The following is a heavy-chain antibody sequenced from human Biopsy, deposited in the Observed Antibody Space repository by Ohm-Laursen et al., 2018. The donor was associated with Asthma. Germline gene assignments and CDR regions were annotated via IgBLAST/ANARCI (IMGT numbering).Heavy chain of an antibody. CDR2: INPSGGST. Sequence: SVKVSCNASGYTFTSYSMHWVRQAPGQGLEWMGIINPSGGSTSYAQKFQGRVTMTRDTSTSTVYMELSSLRSEDTAVYYCARTYYDFLTGQVNDAFAIWGQGTMVTVSS. CDR1: GYTFTSYS. D-gene: IGHD3-9*01. J-gene: IGHJ3*02. CDR3: ARTYYDFLTGQVNDAFAI. V-gene: IGHV1-46*01.